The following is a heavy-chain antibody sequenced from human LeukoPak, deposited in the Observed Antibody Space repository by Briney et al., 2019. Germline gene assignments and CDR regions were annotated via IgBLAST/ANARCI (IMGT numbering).Heavy chain of an antibody. CDR2: IIPLLDET. D-gene: IGHD2-15*01. CDR1: GGTFSTYV. J-gene: IGHJ3*02. Sequence: PGASVKVSCKASGGTFSTYVFSWVRQAPGQGLEWMGRIIPLLDETDYAQKFQGRVTITADKSTSTVFMDVSSLKSDDTAVYYCARSGGCSGDTSYVFAFDIWGQGTAVTVSS. V-gene: IGHV1-69*04. CDR3: ARSGGCSGDTSYVFAFDI.